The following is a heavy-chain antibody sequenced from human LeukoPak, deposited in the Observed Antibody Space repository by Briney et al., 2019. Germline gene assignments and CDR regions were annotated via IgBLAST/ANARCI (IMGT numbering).Heavy chain of an antibody. CDR1: GFTFSSYA. CDR2: ISGSGGST. Sequence: PGGSLRLSCAASGFTFSSYAMTWVRQAPGKGLEWVSTISGSGGSTYYADSVKGRFTISRDNSKNTLYLQMNSLRAEDTAVYCCTKDRLTGYSFGYSYFDYWGQGTLVTVSS. D-gene: IGHD5-18*01. J-gene: IGHJ4*02. CDR3: TKDRLTGYSFGYSYFDY. V-gene: IGHV3-23*01.